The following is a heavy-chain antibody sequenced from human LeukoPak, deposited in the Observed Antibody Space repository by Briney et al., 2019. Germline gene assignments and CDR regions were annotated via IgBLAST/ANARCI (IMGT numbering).Heavy chain of an antibody. J-gene: IGHJ3*02. CDR3: ATSKLRYSGSYYDAFDI. Sequence: GASGKVSCKVSGYTLTELSMHWVRQAPGKGLECMGGFDPEDGETIYAQKFQGRVTMTEDTSTDTAYMELSSLRSEDTAVYYCATSKLRYSGSYYDAFDIWGQGTMVTVSS. V-gene: IGHV1-24*01. D-gene: IGHD1-26*01. CDR2: FDPEDGET. CDR1: GYTLTELS.